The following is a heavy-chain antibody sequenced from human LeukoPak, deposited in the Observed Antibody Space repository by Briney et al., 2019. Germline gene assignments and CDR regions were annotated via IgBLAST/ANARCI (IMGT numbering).Heavy chain of an antibody. CDR3: ARVADTHIFDY. D-gene: IGHD2-21*01. J-gene: IGHJ4*02. CDR2: ISSDGVST. V-gene: IGHV3-64*04. Sequence: PGGSLRLSCSASGFTFSSYAMHWVRQAPGKGLEYVSSISSDGVSTYYADSVKGRFTISRDNSKNTLYLQMNSLRAEDTALYYCARVADTHIFDYWGQGTLVTVSS. CDR1: GFTFSSYA.